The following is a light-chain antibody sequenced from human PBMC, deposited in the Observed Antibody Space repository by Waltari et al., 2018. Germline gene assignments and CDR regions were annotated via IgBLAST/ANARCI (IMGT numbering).Light chain of an antibody. CDR2: DVR. V-gene: IGLV2-11*01. CDR1: SSDVGGYKY. J-gene: IGLJ3*02. CDR3: CSYAGSRWV. Sequence: QSALTQPRSVSGSPGQSVTISCTGTSSDVGGYKYVSWYQQPPGKAPKLMIFDVRNRPSGVPDRFSGSKSGRTASLTISGLQAEDEAEYYCCSYAGSRWVFGGGTKLTVL.